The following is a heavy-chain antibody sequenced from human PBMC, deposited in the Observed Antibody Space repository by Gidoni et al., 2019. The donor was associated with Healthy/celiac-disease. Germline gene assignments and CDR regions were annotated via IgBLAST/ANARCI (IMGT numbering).Heavy chain of an antibody. V-gene: IGHV3-48*03. CDR3: AREMIVVPQFDY. J-gene: IGHJ4*02. Sequence: EVQLVESGGGLVQPGGSLRLSCAASGFTFSSYEMNWVRQAPGKGLEWVSYISSSGSTIYYADSVKGRFTISRDNAKNSLYLQMNSLRAEDTAVYYCAREMIVVPQFDYWGQGTLVTVSS. D-gene: IGHD3-22*01. CDR1: GFTFSSYE. CDR2: ISSSGSTI.